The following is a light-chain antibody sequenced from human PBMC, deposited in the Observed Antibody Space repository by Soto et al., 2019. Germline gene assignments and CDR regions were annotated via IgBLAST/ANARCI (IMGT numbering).Light chain of an antibody. CDR2: SNN. Sequence: QSVLTQPPSASGTPGQRVTISCSGSSSNIGSNTVNWYQQLPGTAPKLLIYSNNQRPSGVPDRFSGSKSGTSASLAISGPQSEDEADYYCAAWDDSLNGWVFGGGTKLTV. J-gene: IGLJ3*02. V-gene: IGLV1-44*01. CDR1: SSNIGSNT. CDR3: AAWDDSLNGWV.